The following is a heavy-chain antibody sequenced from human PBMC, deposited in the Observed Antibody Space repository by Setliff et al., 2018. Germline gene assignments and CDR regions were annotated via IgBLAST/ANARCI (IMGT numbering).Heavy chain of an antibody. V-gene: IGHV4-4*08. Sequence: SETLSLTCGVSGASISDSYWSWIRQPPGKGLEWIGHILTTGSTNYNPSLKSRIAISADTSRDRFSLRLTSVTAADTAVYYCARRDSTGYYGYSFDFWGQGTLVTVSS. CDR3: ARRDSTGYYGYSFDF. D-gene: IGHD3-22*01. J-gene: IGHJ4*02. CDR1: GASISDSY. CDR2: ILTTGST.